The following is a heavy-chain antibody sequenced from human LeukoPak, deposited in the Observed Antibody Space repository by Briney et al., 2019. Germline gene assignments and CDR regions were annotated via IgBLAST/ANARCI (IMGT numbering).Heavy chain of an antibody. J-gene: IGHJ4*02. CDR1: GFTFSSYA. V-gene: IGHV3-23*01. Sequence: QSGGSLRLSCAASGFTFSSYAMSWVRQAPGKGLDGVSAISGSGGSTYYADSVKGRFTISRDNSKNTLYLQMNSLRAEDTAVYYCAKAGIVATRVIVYYSDYWGQGTLVTVSS. CDR2: ISGSGGST. CDR3: AKAGIVATRVIVYYSDY. D-gene: IGHD5-12*01.